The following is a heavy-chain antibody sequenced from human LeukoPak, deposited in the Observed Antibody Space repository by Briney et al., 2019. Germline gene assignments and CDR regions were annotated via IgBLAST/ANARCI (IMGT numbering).Heavy chain of an antibody. D-gene: IGHD6-6*01. Sequence: SVKVSCKASGGTFSSYAISWVRQAPGQGLEWMGGIIPIFGTANYAQKFQGRVTITTDESTSTAYMELSSLRSEDTAVYYCARGVPGLYSSSSRFDPRGQGTLVTVSS. V-gene: IGHV1-69*05. CDR3: ARGVPGLYSSSSRFDP. CDR1: GGTFSSYA. J-gene: IGHJ5*02. CDR2: IIPIFGTA.